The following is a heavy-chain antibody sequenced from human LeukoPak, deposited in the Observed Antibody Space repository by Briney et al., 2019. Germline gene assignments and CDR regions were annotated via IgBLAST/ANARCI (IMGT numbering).Heavy chain of an antibody. Sequence: ASVKVSCKASGYTFTSYGISWARQAPGQGLEWMGWISAYNGNTNYAQKLQGRVTMTTDTSTSTAYMELRSLRSDDTAVYYCARESMVRGVLDYWGQGTLVTVSS. J-gene: IGHJ4*02. CDR3: ARESMVRGVLDY. CDR2: ISAYNGNT. D-gene: IGHD3-10*01. CDR1: GYTFTSYG. V-gene: IGHV1-18*01.